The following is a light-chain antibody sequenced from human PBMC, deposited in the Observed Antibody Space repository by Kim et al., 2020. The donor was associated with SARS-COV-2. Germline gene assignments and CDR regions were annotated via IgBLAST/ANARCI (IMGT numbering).Light chain of an antibody. CDR2: DAS. Sequence: CASVRDRVTIPCRASQRISNWLAWYQQKPGKAPKVLISDASTLESGVPSSFSGSGSGTEFTLTISSLQPDDFATYYCQQYKSYLTFGQGTKVDIK. V-gene: IGKV1-5*01. J-gene: IGKJ1*01. CDR1: QRISNW. CDR3: QQYKSYLT.